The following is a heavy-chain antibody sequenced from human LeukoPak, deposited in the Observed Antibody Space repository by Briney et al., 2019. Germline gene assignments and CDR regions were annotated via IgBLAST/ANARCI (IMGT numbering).Heavy chain of an antibody. Sequence: SETLSLTCAVYGGSFNAYYWTWIRQTPGKGLEWIGEINHSGNANYNPSLESRVTISADTSKNQFSLNLGSVTAADTAIYYCARGLRFIQGPGYYYMDVWGKGTTVTVSS. CDR3: ARGLRFIQGPGYYYMDV. V-gene: IGHV4-34*01. CDR1: GGSFNAYY. J-gene: IGHJ6*03. D-gene: IGHD3-16*02. CDR2: INHSGNA.